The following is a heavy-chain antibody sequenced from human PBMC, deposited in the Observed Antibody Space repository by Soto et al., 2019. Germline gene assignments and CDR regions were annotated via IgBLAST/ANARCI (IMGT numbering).Heavy chain of an antibody. CDR1: GFSLISDRVA. CDR2: TFWDDEK. J-gene: IGHJ4*02. D-gene: IGHD1-1*01. Sequence: QITLKESGPPLVKPTQTLTLTCTFSGFSLISDRVAVGWIRQPPGKALEWLALTFWDDEKRYSPSLTSTLTITKDTSRNQVILTMTNMHPVDTATYYCARRRYNNAYYFDSWGQGILVTVSS. V-gene: IGHV2-5*02. CDR3: ARRRYNNAYYFDS.